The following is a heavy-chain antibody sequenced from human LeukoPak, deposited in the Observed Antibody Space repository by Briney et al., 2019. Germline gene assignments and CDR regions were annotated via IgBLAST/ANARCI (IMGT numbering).Heavy chain of an antibody. CDR3: AKLDYYDTH. D-gene: IGHD3-22*01. CDR2: ITGSSAST. Sequence: SGGSLRLSCAASGFTFSSYAMSWVRQAPGKGLEWVSSITGSSASTYYADSVKGRFTISRDNSKNTLYLQMYSLRAEDTAVYFCAKLDYYDTHWGQGTLVTVSS. J-gene: IGHJ4*02. V-gene: IGHV3-23*01. CDR1: GFTFSSYA.